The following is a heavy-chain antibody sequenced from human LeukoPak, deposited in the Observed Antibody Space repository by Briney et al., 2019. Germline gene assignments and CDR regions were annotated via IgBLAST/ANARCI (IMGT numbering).Heavy chain of an antibody. CDR2: ISSNGGST. CDR3: VKGDHYSSSPSFDY. D-gene: IGHD6-6*01. Sequence: PGGSLRLSCSASGFTFSSYAMHWVRQAPGKGLVYVSAISSNGGSTYYADSVKGRFTISRDNSKNTLYLQMSSLRAEDTAVYYCVKGDHYSSSPSFDYWGQGTLVTVSS. J-gene: IGHJ4*02. CDR1: GFTFSSYA. V-gene: IGHV3-64D*09.